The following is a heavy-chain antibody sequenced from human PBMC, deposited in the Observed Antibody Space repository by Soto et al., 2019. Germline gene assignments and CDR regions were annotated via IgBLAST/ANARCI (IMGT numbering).Heavy chain of an antibody. J-gene: IGHJ4*02. CDR2: IYYSGST. V-gene: IGHV4-61*01. D-gene: IGHD5-12*01. CDR1: GGSVSSGSYY. CDR3: ARDARLLGGHGDY. Sequence: SETLSLTCTVSGGSVSSGSYYCSWIRQPPGKGLEWIGYIYYSGSTNYNPSLKSRVTISVDTSKNQFSLKLSSVTAAETAVYYCARDARLLGGHGDYGGQGTLVTVSS.